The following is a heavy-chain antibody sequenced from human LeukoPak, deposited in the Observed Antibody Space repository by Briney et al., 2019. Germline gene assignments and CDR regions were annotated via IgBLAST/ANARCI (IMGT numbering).Heavy chain of an antibody. Sequence: GGSLRLSCAASGFTFSSYSMNWVRQAPGKGLEWVSPISSSSSYIYYADSVKGRFTISRDNAKNSLYLQMNSLRAEDTAVYYCAGVLAPGAFDIWGQGTMVTVSS. D-gene: IGHD3-3*01. J-gene: IGHJ3*02. CDR1: GFTFSSYS. V-gene: IGHV3-21*01. CDR3: AGVLAPGAFDI. CDR2: ISSSSSYI.